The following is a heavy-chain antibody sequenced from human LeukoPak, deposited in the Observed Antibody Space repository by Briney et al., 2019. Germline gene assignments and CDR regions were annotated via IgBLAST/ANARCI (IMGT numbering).Heavy chain of an antibody. J-gene: IGHJ6*02. D-gene: IGHD2-2*02. CDR1: GGTFSSYA. Sequence: ASVKVSCKASGGTFSSYAISWVRQAPGQGLEWMGIINPSGGSTSYAQKFQGRVTMTRDTSTSTVYMELSSLRSEDTAVYYCARDGLVVVPAAIRASPYYYYGMDVWGQGTTVTVSS. CDR3: ARDGLVVVPAAIRASPYYYYGMDV. V-gene: IGHV1-46*01. CDR2: INPSGGST.